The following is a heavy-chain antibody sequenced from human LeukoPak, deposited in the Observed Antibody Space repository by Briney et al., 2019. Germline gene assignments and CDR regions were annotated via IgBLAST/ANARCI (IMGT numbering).Heavy chain of an antibody. CDR3: ARLLTDSYYYYGMDV. Sequence: SETLSLTCTVSGGSISSSSYYWSWIRQPPGKGLEWIGYIYYSGTTNYSPSLKSRVPISVDTSKNQFSLKLSSVTAADTAMYYCARLLTDSYYYYGMDVWGQGTTVTVSS. CDR1: GGSISSSSYY. D-gene: IGHD3-9*01. J-gene: IGHJ6*02. V-gene: IGHV4-61*05. CDR2: IYYSGTT.